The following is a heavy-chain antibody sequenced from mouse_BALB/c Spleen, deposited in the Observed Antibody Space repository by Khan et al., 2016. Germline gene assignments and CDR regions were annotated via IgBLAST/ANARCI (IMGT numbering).Heavy chain of an antibody. CDR3: ARYRYYYGSSRYFDV. D-gene: IGHD1-1*01. Sequence: QIQLVQSGPELKRPGKTVKISCKASGYTFTNYGINWVKQAPGKGLKWMGWINTYSGRSTYADDFKGQFAFSLETSANTAYFQINNLTYEDTATYFCARYRYYYGSSRYFDVWGGGTTVTVSS. CDR1: GYTFTNYG. V-gene: IGHV9-3-1*01. CDR2: INTYSGRS. J-gene: IGHJ1*01.